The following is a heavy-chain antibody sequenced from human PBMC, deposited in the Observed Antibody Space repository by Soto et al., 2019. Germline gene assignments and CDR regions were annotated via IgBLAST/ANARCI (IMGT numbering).Heavy chain of an antibody. CDR1: GDTFTTYD. CDR3: ARGRASGSYYLLDY. D-gene: IGHD3-10*01. V-gene: IGHV1-8*01. J-gene: IGHJ4*02. CDR2: INPNSGNI. Sequence: ASVKVSCKASGDTFTTYDINWVRQATGHGLEWMGWINPNSGNIGYAQRLQGRVTMTRDTAIRTAYMEVSSLRSDDTAVYYCARGRASGSYYLLDYWGQGTLVTVYS.